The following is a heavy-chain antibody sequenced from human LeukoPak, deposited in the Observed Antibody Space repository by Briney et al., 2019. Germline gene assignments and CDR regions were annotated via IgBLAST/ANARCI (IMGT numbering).Heavy chain of an antibody. CDR2: ISSSGSTT. CDR1: GFTFSSYE. J-gene: IGHJ4*02. D-gene: IGHD6-19*01. CDR3: AREAGAPGYSFDY. Sequence: GGSLRLSCAASGFTFSSYEMIWVRQAPGKGLEWLSYISSSGSTTYYADSVKGRFTISRDDAKDSLYLQMNSLRAEDTGVYYCAREAGAPGYSFDYWGQGTLVTVSS. V-gene: IGHV3-48*03.